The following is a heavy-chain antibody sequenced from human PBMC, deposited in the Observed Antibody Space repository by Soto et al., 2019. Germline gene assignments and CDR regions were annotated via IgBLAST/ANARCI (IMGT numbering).Heavy chain of an antibody. CDR1: GYTFTSYG. Sequence: QVQLVQSGAEVKKPGASVKVSCKASGYTFTSYGISWVRQAPGQGLEWMGWISAYNGNTNYAQKLQGRVTMTTDTSTSTGYWELRSLRSDDTAVYYCARDRGSGWYNWVYYYYGMDVWGQGTTVTVSS. D-gene: IGHD6-19*01. CDR2: ISAYNGNT. V-gene: IGHV1-18*01. CDR3: ARDRGSGWYNWVYYYYGMDV. J-gene: IGHJ6*02.